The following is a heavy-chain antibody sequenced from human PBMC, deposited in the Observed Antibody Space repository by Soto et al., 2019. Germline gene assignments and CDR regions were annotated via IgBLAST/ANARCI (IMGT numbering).Heavy chain of an antibody. D-gene: IGHD2-2*01. J-gene: IGHJ4*02. Sequence: QVQLVQSGAEVKKPGASVKVSCKASGYTFTSYGISWVRQAPGQGLEWMGWISAYNGNTNYAQKLQGRVTMTTDTSPSTAYMELRSVRSDDTAVYSCARTSSTSCYGGYWGQGTLVTVSS. V-gene: IGHV1-18*01. CDR3: ARTSSTSCYGGY. CDR2: ISAYNGNT. CDR1: GYTFTSYG.